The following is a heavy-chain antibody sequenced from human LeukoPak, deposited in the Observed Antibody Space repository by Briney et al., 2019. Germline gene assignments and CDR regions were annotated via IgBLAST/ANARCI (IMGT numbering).Heavy chain of an antibody. V-gene: IGHV4-4*07. D-gene: IGHD3-16*01. Sequence: PSGTLSLTCTVSGGSIGPYYWSWLRQPAGKALEWIGRSYTTRSTNYNPSLKSRVTMSLDTSKNQFSLKLSSVTAADTAVYYCARSGGSGFQLDSWGQGTLVTVSS. CDR3: ARSGGSGFQLDS. CDR1: GGSIGPYY. CDR2: SYTTRST. J-gene: IGHJ4*02.